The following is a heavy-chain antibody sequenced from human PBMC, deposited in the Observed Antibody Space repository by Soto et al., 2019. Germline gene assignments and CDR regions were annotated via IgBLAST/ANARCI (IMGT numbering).Heavy chain of an antibody. D-gene: IGHD2-15*01. CDR2: ILPFFGTA. V-gene: IGHV1-69*15. CDR3: AKGHKFGGNPAHFEV. CDR1: GGSFRREA. J-gene: IGHJ3*01. Sequence: QVQLVQSGAEVKKPGSSVKVSCKASGGSFRREAINWVRQAPGQGPEWMGNILPFFGTADYAQKFQGRVTLTADVSTTTVYMEMSRLGFEETPVDFWAKGHKFGGNPAHFEVCCQGNMVTVSS.